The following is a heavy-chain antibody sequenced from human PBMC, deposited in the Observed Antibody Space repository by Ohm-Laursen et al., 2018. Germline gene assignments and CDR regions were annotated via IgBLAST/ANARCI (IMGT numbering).Heavy chain of an antibody. Sequence: SLRLSCAASGFTFSSHALTWVRQAPGKGLEWASAISGTGGSIYYADSVKGRFTISRDNSKDTLYLQMNSLRAEDTAVYYCANLYDGEFWGQGTLVTVSS. CDR3: ANLYDGEF. J-gene: IGHJ4*02. D-gene: IGHD3-22*01. V-gene: IGHV3-23*01. CDR1: GFTFSSHA. CDR2: ISGTGGSI.